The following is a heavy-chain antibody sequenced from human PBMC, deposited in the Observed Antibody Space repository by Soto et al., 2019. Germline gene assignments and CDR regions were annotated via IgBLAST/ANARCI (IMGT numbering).Heavy chain of an antibody. CDR2: IDPSDSYT. V-gene: IGHV5-10-1*01. CDR1: GYSFTSYW. Sequence: GESLKISCKGSGYSFTSYWISWVRQMPGKGLEWMGRIDPSDSYTNYSPSFQGHVTISADKSISTAYLQWSSLKASDTAMYYCARTESSGWSPHAFDIWGQGTMVTVSS. CDR3: ARTESSGWSPHAFDI. D-gene: IGHD6-19*01. J-gene: IGHJ3*02.